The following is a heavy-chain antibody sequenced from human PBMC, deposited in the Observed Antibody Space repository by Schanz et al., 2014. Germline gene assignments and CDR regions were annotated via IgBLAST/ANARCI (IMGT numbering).Heavy chain of an antibody. V-gene: IGHV1-18*01. Sequence: QVQLVQSGAEVKKPGSPVKVSCKSSGYTFISYGISWARQAPGQGLEWLGWISGSNGNTNYTQKFQGRVTMTIDPYTSTAYMELRSLRSDDTALYYCTRGGYSYALSAFDIWGHGTMVTVSS. CDR3: TRGGYSYALSAFDI. D-gene: IGHD5-18*01. CDR2: ISGSNGNT. CDR1: GYTFISYG. J-gene: IGHJ3*02.